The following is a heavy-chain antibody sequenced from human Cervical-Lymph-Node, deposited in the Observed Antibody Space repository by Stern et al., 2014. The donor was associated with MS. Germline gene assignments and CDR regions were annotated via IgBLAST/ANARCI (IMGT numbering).Heavy chain of an antibody. V-gene: IGHV3-74*02. CDR1: GFSFSSYW. CDR3: ARVFTVVTRGTFDY. J-gene: IGHJ4*02. Sequence: EVQLVESGGGLVQPGGSLRLSCAASGFSFSSYWMHWVRQAPGKGLGWVSRINSDGSSTSYADSVKGRFTISRDNAKNTLYLQMNSLRAEDTAVYYCARVFTVVTRGTFDYWGQGTLVTVSS. CDR2: INSDGSST. D-gene: IGHD4-23*01.